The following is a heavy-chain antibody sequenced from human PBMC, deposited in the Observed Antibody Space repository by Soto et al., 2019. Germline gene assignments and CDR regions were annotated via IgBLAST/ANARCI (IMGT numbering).Heavy chain of an antibody. CDR2: INAGNGNT. J-gene: IGHJ1*01. D-gene: IGHD3-22*01. Sequence: ASVKVSCQASGYTFTSYAMHWVRRAPGQRLGWRGWINAGNGNTKYSQKFQGRVTITRDTSASTAYMERSSQRSENTAVDYCARVLYDISGYYKREYFQHGGQGTRVTVSS. CDR1: GYTFTSYA. CDR3: ARVLYDISGYYKREYFQH. V-gene: IGHV1-3*01.